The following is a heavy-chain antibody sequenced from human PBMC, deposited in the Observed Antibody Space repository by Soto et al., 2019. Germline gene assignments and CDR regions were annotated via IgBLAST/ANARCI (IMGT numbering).Heavy chain of an antibody. CDR3: ARGGGYSGLDY. CDR1: GGSVSSGSYY. CDR2: IYYSGST. J-gene: IGHJ4*02. V-gene: IGHV4-61*01. Sequence: SETLSLTCTVSGGSVSSGSYYWSWIRQPPGKGLEWIGYIYYSGSTNYNPSLKSRVTISVDTSKNQFSLKLSSVTAADTAVYYCARGGGYSGLDYWGQGTLVTVSS. D-gene: IGHD5-12*01.